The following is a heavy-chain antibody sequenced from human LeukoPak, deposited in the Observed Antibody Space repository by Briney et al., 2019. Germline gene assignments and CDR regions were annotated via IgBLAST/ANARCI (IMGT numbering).Heavy chain of an antibody. CDR2: IDWEDDR. CDR1: GFTFSDNW. D-gene: IGHD2-15*01. V-gene: IGHV2-70*11. J-gene: IGHJ4*02. Sequence: LRLSCAASGFTFSDNWMSWIRQPPGKALEWLARIDWEDDRYYSTSLKTRLTISKDTSKNQVVLTMTNMDPVDTATYYCARSGGSPTAHSDYWGQGTLVTVSS. CDR3: ARSGGSPTAHSDY.